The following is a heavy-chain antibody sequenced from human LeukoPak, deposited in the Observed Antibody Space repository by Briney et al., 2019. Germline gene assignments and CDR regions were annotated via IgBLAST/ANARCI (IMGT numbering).Heavy chain of an antibody. CDR2: IYSGGST. CDR1: GFIASSNY. V-gene: IGHV3-53*01. CDR3: ATGGRSGVALEQ. J-gene: IGHJ4*02. Sequence: GGSLRLSCVVSGFIASSNYMTWVRQAPGKGLDWISLIYSGGSTYYADSVMGRFTISRDNSKTTLFLQMNSLKAEDTAVYYCATGGRSGVALEQWGQGTLVTVSS. D-gene: IGHD1/OR15-1a*01.